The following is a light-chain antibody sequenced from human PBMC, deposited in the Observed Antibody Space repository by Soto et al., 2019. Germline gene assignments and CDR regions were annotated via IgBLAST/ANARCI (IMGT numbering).Light chain of an antibody. J-gene: IGKJ2*01. Sequence: DIVMTQSPDSLAVSLGERATINCKSSQSVFYSSNNKNYLAWYQQKPGQPPKLLIYWASTRESGVPDRFSGSGSRTDFTLTISSLPADAVAVYYYQHYYSTPMYTFGQGTHLDIK. CDR1: QSVFYSSNNKNY. CDR2: WAS. V-gene: IGKV4-1*01. CDR3: QHYYSTPMYT.